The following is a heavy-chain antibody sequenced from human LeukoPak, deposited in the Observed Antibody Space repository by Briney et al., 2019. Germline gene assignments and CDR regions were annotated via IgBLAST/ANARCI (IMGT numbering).Heavy chain of an antibody. CDR2: ITTSSTYI. J-gene: IGHJ4*02. V-gene: IGHV3-21*01. D-gene: IGHD6-19*01. CDR1: GFTFSSYS. CDR3: ARGKYSSGWFDY. Sequence: GGSLRLSCAASGFTFSSYSMSWVRQAPGKGLEWVSSITTSSTYISYADSVKGRFTISRDNAKNSLYLQMNSLRAEDTAVYYCARGKYSSGWFDYWGQGTLVTVSS.